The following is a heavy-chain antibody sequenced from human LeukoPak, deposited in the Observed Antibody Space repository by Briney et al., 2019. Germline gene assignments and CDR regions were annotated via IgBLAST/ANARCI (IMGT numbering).Heavy chain of an antibody. CDR1: GFTFSNYG. CDR2: ISSSSSTI. V-gene: IGHV3-48*01. Sequence: GGSLRLSCAASGFTFSNYGMHWVRQAPGKGLEWVSYISSSSSTIYYADSVKGRFTIPRDNAKNSLYLQMNSLRAEDTAVYYCARRQISTKDRLDYWGQGTLVTVSS. J-gene: IGHJ4*02. CDR3: ARRQISTKDRLDY. D-gene: IGHD2-15*01.